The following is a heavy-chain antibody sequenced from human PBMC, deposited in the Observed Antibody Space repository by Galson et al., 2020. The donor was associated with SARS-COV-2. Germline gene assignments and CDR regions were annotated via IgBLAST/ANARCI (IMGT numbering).Heavy chain of an antibody. J-gene: IGHJ6*02. D-gene: IGHD4-17*01. CDR3: ARQAVTTLFGYYYYDGMDV. V-gene: IGHV5-51*01. Sequence: GESLKISCKGSGYSFTNYWIVWVRQLPGKGLEWMGTIYPGDSDTRYSPSFQGQVTISADKSISTAYLQWSNLKASDSAMYYCARQAVTTLFGYYYYDGMDVWGQGTTVTVSS. CDR2: IYPGDSDT. CDR1: GYSFTNYW.